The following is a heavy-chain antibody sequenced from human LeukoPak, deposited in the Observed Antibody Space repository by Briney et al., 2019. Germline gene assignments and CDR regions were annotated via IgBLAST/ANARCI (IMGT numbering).Heavy chain of an antibody. D-gene: IGHD3-22*01. V-gene: IGHV4-39*01. CDR3: ARHRMYYYDSSGRGVADAFDI. J-gene: IGHJ3*02. Sequence: SETLSLTCTVSGGSISSSSYYWGWIRQPPGKGLEWIGSIYYSGSTYYNPSLKSRVTISVDTSKNQFSLKLSSVTAADTAVYYCARHRMYYYDSSGRGVADAFDIWGQGTMVTASS. CDR1: GGSISSSSYY. CDR2: IYYSGST.